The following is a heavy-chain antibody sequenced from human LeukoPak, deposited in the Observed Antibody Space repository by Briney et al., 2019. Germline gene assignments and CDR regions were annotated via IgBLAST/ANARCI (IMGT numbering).Heavy chain of an antibody. Sequence: SETLSLTCAVYGGSFSGYYWSWIRQHPGKGLEWIGYIYYSGSTYYNPSLKSRVTISVDTSKNQFSLKLSSVTAADTAVYYCARSSSIAAAGLEHYYGMDVWGQGTTVTVPS. CDR3: ARSSSIAAAGLEHYYGMDV. CDR2: IYYSGST. CDR1: GGSFSGYY. V-gene: IGHV4-31*11. J-gene: IGHJ6*02. D-gene: IGHD6-13*01.